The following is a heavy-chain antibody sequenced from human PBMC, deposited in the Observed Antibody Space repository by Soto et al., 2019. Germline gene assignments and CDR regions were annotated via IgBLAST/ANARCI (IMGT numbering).Heavy chain of an antibody. CDR1: GFTFTSDS. V-gene: IGHV3-21*06. CDR2: ISSHGRDI. Sequence: EVQLVESGGGLVKPGWSVRLSCEASGFTFTSDSMTWVRQAPGKGLEWVSSISSHGRDIFYADSVKGRFTISRDNAKDSLHLQMNSLTGEDSAVSYCARGAALAGKLDLWGQGTLVTVSS. CDR3: ARGAALAGKLDL. D-gene: IGHD6-19*01. J-gene: IGHJ4*02.